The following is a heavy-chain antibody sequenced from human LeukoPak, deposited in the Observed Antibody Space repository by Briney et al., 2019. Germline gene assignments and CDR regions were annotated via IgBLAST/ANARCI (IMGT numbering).Heavy chain of an antibody. D-gene: IGHD3-22*01. J-gene: IGHJ4*02. V-gene: IGHV4-39*01. Sequence: SETLSLTCTASGGSISSSSYYWGWIRQPPGKGLEWIGSIYYSGSTYYNPSLKSRVTISVDTSKNQFYLKLSSVTAADTAVYYCARQYYDSSGYYYSPFDYWGQGTLVTVSS. CDR1: GGSISSSSYY. CDR2: IYYSGST. CDR3: ARQYYDSSGYYYSPFDY.